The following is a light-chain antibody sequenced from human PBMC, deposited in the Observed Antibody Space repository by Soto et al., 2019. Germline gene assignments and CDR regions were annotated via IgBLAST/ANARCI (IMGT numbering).Light chain of an antibody. Sequence: QSVLTQPPSASGAPGQRCFISCSGSCSNIGGTNYAYWYQQLPGAAPKLLMHSNNLRPSGVPERISGSKSGTSASLAISGLRSEDEAVYYCASWDDRLGAVIFGGGTKVTVL. J-gene: IGLJ2*01. CDR3: ASWDDRLGAVI. CDR1: CSNIGGTNY. V-gene: IGLV1-47*02. CDR2: SNN.